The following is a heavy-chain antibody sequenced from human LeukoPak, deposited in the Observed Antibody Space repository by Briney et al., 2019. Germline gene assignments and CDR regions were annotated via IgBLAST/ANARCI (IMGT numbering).Heavy chain of an antibody. J-gene: IGHJ4*02. Sequence: SETLSLTCTVSGGSISSYYWSWIWQPAGKGLEWIGRIYSSGSTNYNPSLKSRVTMSVDTSKNQFSLKLSSVTAADTAVYYCARVYYYDSSGAFDYWGQGTLVTVSS. D-gene: IGHD3-22*01. CDR2: IYSSGST. CDR1: GGSISSYY. CDR3: ARVYYYDSSGAFDY. V-gene: IGHV4-4*07.